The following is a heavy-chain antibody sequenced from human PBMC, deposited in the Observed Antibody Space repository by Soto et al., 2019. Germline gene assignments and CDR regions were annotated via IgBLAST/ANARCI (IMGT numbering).Heavy chain of an antibody. CDR1: GGSISSYY. CDR3: AARPYGPYYFNY. D-gene: IGHD6-6*01. Sequence: PSETLSLTCTVSGGSISSYYWSWSRQPPGKGLEWIGYIYYSGSTNYNPSLKSRVTISVDTSKNQFSLKLSSVTAADTAVYYCAARPYGPYYFNYPGQGTPV. CDR2: IYYSGST. J-gene: IGHJ4*02. V-gene: IGHV4-59*01.